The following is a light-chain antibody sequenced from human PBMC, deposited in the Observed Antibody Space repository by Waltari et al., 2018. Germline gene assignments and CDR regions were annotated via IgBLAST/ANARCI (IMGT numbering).Light chain of an antibody. V-gene: IGLV2-8*01. CDR2: EVT. J-gene: IGLJ2*01. CDR3: SSYAGSNIVV. Sequence: QSALSQPPSASGSPGQSVTISCTGTSSDVGGYTYVSCYQQHPGKAPKFVIYEVTKRPSGVPDRFSGSKSGNTASLTVSGLQAEDEADYYCSSYAGSNIVVFGGGTKLTVL. CDR1: SSDVGGYTY.